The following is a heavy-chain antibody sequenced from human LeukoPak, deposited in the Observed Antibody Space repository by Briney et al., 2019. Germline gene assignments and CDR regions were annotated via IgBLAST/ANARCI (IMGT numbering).Heavy chain of an antibody. CDR2: MNPNSGNT. D-gene: IGHD6-19*01. J-gene: IGHJ4*02. CDR1: GYTFTSCD. CDR3: ARGYDSGWYYGY. Sequence: ASVKVSCKASGYTFTSCDINWVRQATGQGLEWMGWMNPNSGNTGYAQKFQGRVTMTRNTSISTAYMELSSLRSEDTAVYYCARGYDSGWYYGYWGQGTLVTVSS. V-gene: IGHV1-8*01.